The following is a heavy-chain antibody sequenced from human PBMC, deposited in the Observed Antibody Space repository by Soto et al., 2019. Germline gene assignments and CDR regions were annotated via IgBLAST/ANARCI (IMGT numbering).Heavy chain of an antibody. CDR2: INAGNGNT. CDR1: GYTFTSYA. CDR3: AMWHGGSRRSYYGMDV. Sequence: ASVKVSCKASGYTFTSYAMHWVRQAPGQRLEWMGWINAGNGNTKYSQKFQGRVTITRDTSASTAYMELSSLRSADTAVYYCAMWHGGSRRSYYGMDVWGQVTTAT. D-gene: IGHD6-13*01. V-gene: IGHV1-3*01. J-gene: IGHJ6*02.